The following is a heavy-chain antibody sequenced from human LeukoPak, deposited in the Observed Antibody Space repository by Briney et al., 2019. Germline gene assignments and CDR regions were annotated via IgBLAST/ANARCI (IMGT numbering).Heavy chain of an antibody. CDR1: GFTFDDYA. V-gene: IGHV3-43D*03. CDR2: ITWDGGTT. CDR3: AKDRAPFRGTYLDH. Sequence: QTGGSLRLSCAASGFTFDDYAMHWVRQAPGKGLEWVSLITWDGGTTYYADSVKGRFTISRDNNKNSLYLQMNSLSPEDTALYYCAKDRAPFRGTYLDHWGQGTLVTVSS. D-gene: IGHD3/OR15-3a*01. J-gene: IGHJ4*02.